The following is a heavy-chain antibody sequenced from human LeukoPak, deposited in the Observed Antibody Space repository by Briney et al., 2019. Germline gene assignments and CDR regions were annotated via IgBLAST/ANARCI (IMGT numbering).Heavy chain of an antibody. D-gene: IGHD5-12*01. CDR2: IYYSGST. Sequence: SETLSLTCTVSGGSISSSSYYWGWIRQPPGKGLEWIGSIYYSGSTYYNPSLKSRVTISVDTSKNQFSLKLSSVTAADTAVYYCARRVAPSKRGYSGGNFDYWGQGTLVTVSS. V-gene: IGHV4-39*01. CDR3: ARRVAPSKRGYSGGNFDY. J-gene: IGHJ4*02. CDR1: GGSISSSSYY.